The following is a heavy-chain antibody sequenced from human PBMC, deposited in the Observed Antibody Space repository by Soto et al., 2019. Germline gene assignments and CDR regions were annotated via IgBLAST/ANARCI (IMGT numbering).Heavy chain of an antibody. V-gene: IGHV4-39*01. D-gene: IGHD4-17*01. CDR3: ARHVRDYGDYFDY. CDR1: GGSISSSSYY. J-gene: IGHJ4*01. CDR2: IYYSGST. Sequence: PSETLSLTCTVSGGSISSSSYYWGWIRQPPGKGLEWIGSIYYSGSTYYNPSLKSRVTISVDTSKNQFSLKLSSVTAADTAVYYCARHVRDYGDYFDYWGHGTLVTVSS.